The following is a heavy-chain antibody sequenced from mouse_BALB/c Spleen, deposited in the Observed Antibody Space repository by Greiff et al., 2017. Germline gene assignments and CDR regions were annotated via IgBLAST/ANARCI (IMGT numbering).Heavy chain of an antibody. CDR2: ISYSGST. J-gene: IGHJ3*01. CDR3: ARDWSFAY. CDR1: GYSITSDYA. D-gene: IGHD4-1*01. Sequence: VQLQQSGPGLVKPSQSLSLTCTVTGYSITSDYAWNWIRQFPGNKLEWMGYISYSGSTSYNPSLKSRISITRDTSKNQFFLQLNSVTTEDTATYYCARDWSFAYWGQGTLVTVSA. V-gene: IGHV3-2*02.